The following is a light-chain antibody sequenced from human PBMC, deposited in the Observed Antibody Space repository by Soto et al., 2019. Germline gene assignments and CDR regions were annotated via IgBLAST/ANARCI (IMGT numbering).Light chain of an antibody. V-gene: IGKV1-5*01. CDR2: DAS. J-gene: IGKJ3*01. CDR1: QSISTW. CDR3: QQYNSYALT. Sequence: DIQMTQSPSTLSASVGDRVTITCRASQSISTWLAWYQQKPGKAPKLLIYDASSLEGGVPSRFSGSGSGTEFTLSISSLQPDDFATYYCQQYNSYALTFGPGTKVDIK.